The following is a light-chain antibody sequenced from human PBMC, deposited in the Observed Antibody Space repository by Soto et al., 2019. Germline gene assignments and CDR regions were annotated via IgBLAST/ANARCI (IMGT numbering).Light chain of an antibody. Sequence: DIQMTQSPSSLSASVGDRVTITCRASQGVNKWLAWYQQKPEQAPKSLIYAASNLQGGVPSRFSGSGSGTDFTLTISSLQPEDFANHYCQQYDTYPYTCGQGTKLEIK. CDR2: AAS. V-gene: IGKV1D-16*01. CDR3: QQYDTYPYT. CDR1: QGVNKW. J-gene: IGKJ2*01.